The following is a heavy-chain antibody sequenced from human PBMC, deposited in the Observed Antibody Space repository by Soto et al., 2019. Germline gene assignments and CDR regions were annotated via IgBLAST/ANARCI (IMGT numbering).Heavy chain of an antibody. CDR3: ARRSAFSYYYYYMDV. CDR1: GGSISSYY. J-gene: IGHJ6*03. D-gene: IGHD3-3*01. V-gene: IGHV4-59*01. Sequence: SETLSLTCTVSGGSISSYYWSWIRQPPGKGLEWIGYIYYSGSTNYNPSLKSRVTISVDTSKNQFSLKLSSVTAADTAVYYCARRSAFSYYYYYMDVWGKGTTVTVSS. CDR2: IYYSGST.